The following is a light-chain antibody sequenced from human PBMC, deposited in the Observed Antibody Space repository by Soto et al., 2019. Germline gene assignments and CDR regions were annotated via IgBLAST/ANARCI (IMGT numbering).Light chain of an antibody. CDR1: NIGSKS. Sequence: SSELTQPPSVSVAPGKTASITCGGNNIGSKSVHWYQQKPGQAPVLVIYYDSDRPSGIPERFSGSNSGNTATLTISRVEAGDEADYYCQVWDSSSDPYVFGTGTKLTVL. J-gene: IGLJ1*01. CDR2: YDS. CDR3: QVWDSSSDPYV. V-gene: IGLV3-21*04.